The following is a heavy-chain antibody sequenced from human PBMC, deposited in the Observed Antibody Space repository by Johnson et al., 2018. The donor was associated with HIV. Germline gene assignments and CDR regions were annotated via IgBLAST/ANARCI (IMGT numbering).Heavy chain of an antibody. D-gene: IGHD4-23*01. J-gene: IGHJ3*02. CDR2: IHSGDTT. Sequence: MLLVESGGGVVQPGGSLRLSCAASGIIVTGNFMSWVRQAPGKGLEWVSVIHSGDTTYYADSVKGRFTISRDNSKNTLYLQMNSLRVEDTAVYYCARLGANSLGGAFDIWGQGTMVTVSS. CDR1: GIIVTGNF. CDR3: ARLGANSLGGAFDI. V-gene: IGHV3-66*02.